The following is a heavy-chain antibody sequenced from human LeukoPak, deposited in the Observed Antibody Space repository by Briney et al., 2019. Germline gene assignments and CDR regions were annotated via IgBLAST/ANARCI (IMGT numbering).Heavy chain of an antibody. D-gene: IGHD3-10*01. Sequence: GSLRLSCAVSGFTFSSYWMSWIRQPPGKGLEWIGEINHSGSTNYNPSLKSRVTISVDTSKNQFSLKLSSVTAADTAVYYCARRKMVRGVSDYWGQGTLVTVSS. V-gene: IGHV4-34*01. J-gene: IGHJ4*02. CDR3: ARRKMVRGVSDY. CDR2: INHSGST. CDR1: GFTFSSYW.